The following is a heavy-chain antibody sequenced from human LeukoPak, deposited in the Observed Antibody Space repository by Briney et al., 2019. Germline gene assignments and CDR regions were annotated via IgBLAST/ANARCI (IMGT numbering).Heavy chain of an antibody. J-gene: IGHJ6*04. V-gene: IGHV3-30*18. CDR1: GFTFSSYG. Sequence: GRSLRLSCAASGFTFSSYGMHWVRQAPGKGLEWVAVISYDGSNKYYADSVKGRFTISRDNSKYTLYLQMNSLRAEDTAVYYCAKDGGDYGNYYYYGMDVWGKGTTVTVSS. D-gene: IGHD4-17*01. CDR2: ISYDGSNK. CDR3: AKDGGDYGNYYYYGMDV.